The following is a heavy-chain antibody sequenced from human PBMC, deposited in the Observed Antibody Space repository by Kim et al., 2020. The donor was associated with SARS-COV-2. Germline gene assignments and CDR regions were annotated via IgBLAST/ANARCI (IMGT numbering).Heavy chain of an antibody. CDR2: IYHSGST. D-gene: IGHD6-13*01. CDR1: GGSISSSNW. J-gene: IGHJ4*02. V-gene: IGHV4-4*02. Sequence: SETLSLTCAVSGGSISSSNWWSWVRQPPGKGLEWIGEIYHSGSTNYNPSLKSRVTISVDNSKNQFSLKLSSVTAADTAVYYCARVRAAAPWGWGQGTLVTVSS. CDR3: ARVRAAAPWG.